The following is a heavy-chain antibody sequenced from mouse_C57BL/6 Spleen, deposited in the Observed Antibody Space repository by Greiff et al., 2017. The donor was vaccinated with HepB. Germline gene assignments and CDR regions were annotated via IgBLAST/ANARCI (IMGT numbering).Heavy chain of an antibody. CDR3: AREAENYYGSSYDYFDY. V-gene: IGHV1-82*01. Sequence: QVQLQHSGPELVKPGASVKISCKASGYAFSSSWMNWVKQRPGKGLEWIGRIYPGDGDTNYNGKFKGKATLTADKSSSTAYMQLSSLTSEDSAVYFCAREAENYYGSSYDYFDYWGQGTTLTVSS. D-gene: IGHD1-1*01. CDR2: IYPGDGDT. J-gene: IGHJ2*01. CDR1: GYAFSSSW.